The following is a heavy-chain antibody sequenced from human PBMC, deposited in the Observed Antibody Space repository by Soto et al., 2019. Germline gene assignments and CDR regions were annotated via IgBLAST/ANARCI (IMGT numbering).Heavy chain of an antibody. CDR1: GFTFSSYG. D-gene: IGHD4-17*01. V-gene: IGHV3-30*03. Sequence: QVQLVESGGGVVQPGRSLRLSCAASGFTFSSYGMHWVRQAPGKGLEWVAVISYDGSNKYYADSVKGRFTISRDNSKNTLYLQMNSLRAEDTAVYYCARPPDYRGNFYFDYRGQGTLVTVSS. CDR2: ISYDGSNK. J-gene: IGHJ4*01. CDR3: ARPPDYRGNFYFDY.